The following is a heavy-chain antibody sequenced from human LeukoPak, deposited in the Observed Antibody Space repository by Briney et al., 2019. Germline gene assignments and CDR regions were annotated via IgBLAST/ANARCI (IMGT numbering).Heavy chain of an antibody. CDR2: IDTSGST. J-gene: IGHJ4*02. D-gene: IGHD1-26*01. CDR3: ARGVVGATAFAY. V-gene: IGHV4-61*02. Sequence: SETLSLTCTVSGGSISSGSYYWSWIRQSAGKGLEWIGRIDTSGSTKYNPSLKGRATMSVDTSENQFSLRLSSVTAADTAGYYCARGVVGATAFAYWGQGTLVSVSS. CDR1: GGSISSGSYY.